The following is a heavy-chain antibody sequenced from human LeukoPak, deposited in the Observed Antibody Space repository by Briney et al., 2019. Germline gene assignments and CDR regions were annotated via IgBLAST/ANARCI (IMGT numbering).Heavy chain of an antibody. Sequence: PSETLSLTCAVYGGSFSGYYWSWNRQPPGKGLEWIGEINHSGSTNYNPSLKSRVTISVDTSKNQFSLKLSSVTAADTAVYYCARGGFGYCSGGSCYLNWFDPWGQGTLVTVSS. D-gene: IGHD2-15*01. CDR3: ARGGFGYCSGGSCYLNWFDP. CDR2: INHSGST. CDR1: GGSFSGYY. V-gene: IGHV4-34*01. J-gene: IGHJ5*02.